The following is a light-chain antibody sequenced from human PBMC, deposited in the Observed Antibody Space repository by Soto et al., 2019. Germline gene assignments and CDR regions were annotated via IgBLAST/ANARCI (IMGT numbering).Light chain of an antibody. V-gene: IGKV2-28*01. CDR3: MQARQTLTLT. CDR2: LAS. Sequence: VMTQSPLSLPVTPVEPAAISFIASHILLHSTGYDYLDWYVQKPGQSPQLLISLASERAPGVPDRFRGSGTRTDFTLTITRVEADNVGVYYCMQARQTLTLTFGQGTRLEIK. CDR1: HILLHSTGYDY. J-gene: IGKJ5*01.